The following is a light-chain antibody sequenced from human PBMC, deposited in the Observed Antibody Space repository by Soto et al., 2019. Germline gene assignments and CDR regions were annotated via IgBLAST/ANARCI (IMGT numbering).Light chain of an antibody. Sequence: QSALTQPASVSGSPGQSITISCTGTSSDVGGYNYVSWYQQHPGKAPKLMIYDVINRPSGVSNHFSGSKSGNTASLTIFGLQAEDEADYYCSSYTSSSTFYVFGTGTKVTVL. CDR3: SSYTSSSTFYV. CDR2: DVI. CDR1: SSDVGGYNY. J-gene: IGLJ1*01. V-gene: IGLV2-14*01.